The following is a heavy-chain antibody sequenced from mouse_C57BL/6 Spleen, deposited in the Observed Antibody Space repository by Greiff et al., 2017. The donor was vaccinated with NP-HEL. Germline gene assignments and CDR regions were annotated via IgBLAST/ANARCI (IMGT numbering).Heavy chain of an antibody. V-gene: IGHV1-55*01. CDR3: ARSGVWSPSFAY. Sequence: VQLQQPGAELVKPGASVKMSCKASGYTFTSYWITWVKQRPGQGLEWIGDIYPGSGSTNYNEKFKSKATLTVDTSSSTAYMQLSSLTSEDSAVYYCARSGVWSPSFAYGGQGTLVTVSA. CDR2: IYPGSGST. D-gene: IGHD2-10*02. J-gene: IGHJ3*01. CDR1: GYTFTSYW.